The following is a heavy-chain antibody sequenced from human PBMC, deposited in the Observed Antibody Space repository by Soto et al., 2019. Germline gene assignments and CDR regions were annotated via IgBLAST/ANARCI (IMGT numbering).Heavy chain of an antibody. V-gene: IGHV4-59*01. CDR2: VFHSGSS. CDR1: GASFTGFY. CDR3: ARAQGLGVAHIDY. Sequence: XATLSLTCTVSGASFTGFYWSWIRQPPGKGLEWIGYVFHSGSSNYNPSLKSRVTISVDTSKSQISLRLTSVTAADTAVYYCARAQGLGVAHIDYWGQGTLVTVSS. D-gene: IGHD6-19*01. J-gene: IGHJ4*02.